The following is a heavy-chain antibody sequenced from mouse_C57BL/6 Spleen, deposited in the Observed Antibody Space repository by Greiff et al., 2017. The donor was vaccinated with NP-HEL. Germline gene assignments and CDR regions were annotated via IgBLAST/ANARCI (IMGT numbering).Heavy chain of an antibody. CDR1: GYTFTDYY. J-gene: IGHJ2*01. CDR2: INPNNGGT. D-gene: IGHD2-4*01. V-gene: IGHV1-26*01. CDR3: ARRDDYDDYFDY. Sequence: VQLQQSGPELVKPGASVKISCKASGYTFTDYYMNWVKQSHGKSLEWIGDINPNNGGTSYNQKFKGKATLTVDKSSSTAYMELRSLTSEDSAVYYCARRDDYDDYFDYWGQGTTLTVSS.